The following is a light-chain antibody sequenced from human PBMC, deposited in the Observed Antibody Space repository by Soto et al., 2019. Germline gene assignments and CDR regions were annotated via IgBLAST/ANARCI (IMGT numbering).Light chain of an antibody. J-gene: IGKJ1*01. CDR3: LQDYNYPRT. CDR1: QGIRND. CDR2: AAS. Sequence: AIQMTQSPSSLSASVGDRVTITRRASQGIRNDLGWYQQKPGKAPNLLIYAASNLESGVPSRFSGSGSGTDFTLTISSLQPEDFATYYCLQDYNYPRTFGQGTKVEIK. V-gene: IGKV1-6*01.